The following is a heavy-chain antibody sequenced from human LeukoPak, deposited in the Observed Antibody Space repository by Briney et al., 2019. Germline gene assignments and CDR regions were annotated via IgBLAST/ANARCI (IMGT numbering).Heavy chain of an antibody. V-gene: IGHV3-23*01. CDR3: AKSSTSSRQSSY. CDR1: GFTFSSYA. J-gene: IGHJ4*02. CDR2: ISGSGGST. Sequence: GGSLRLSCAASGFTFSSYAMGWVRQAPGKGLEWVSAISGSGGSTYYADSVKDRFTISRDNSKNTLYLQMDSLRAEDTAVYYCAKSSTSSRQSSYWGQGTLVTVSS. D-gene: IGHD6-13*01.